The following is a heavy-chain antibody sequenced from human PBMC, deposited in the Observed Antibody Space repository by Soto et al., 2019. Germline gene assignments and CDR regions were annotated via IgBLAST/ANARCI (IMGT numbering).Heavy chain of an antibody. CDR3: ARDHYGPGWFDP. J-gene: IGHJ5*02. CDR2: ISSSSSYT. Sequence: GGSLRLSCAASGFTFGDYYMSWVRQAPGKGLEWVSYISSSSSYTNYADSVKGRFTISRDNAKNSLYLQMNSLRAEDTAVYYCARDHYGPGWFDPWGKGTLVAVSS. CDR1: GFTFGDYY. D-gene: IGHD3-10*01. V-gene: IGHV3-11*05.